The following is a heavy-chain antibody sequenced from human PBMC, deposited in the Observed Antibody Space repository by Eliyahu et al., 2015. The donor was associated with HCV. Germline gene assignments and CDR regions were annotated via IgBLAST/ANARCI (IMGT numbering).Heavy chain of an antibody. V-gene: IGHV3-23*01. Sequence: EVQLLESGGGLVQPGGSLRLSCAASGFTFRSYVMSWVRQAPGKGLEWVSTISGNGDNTYYADSVKGRFTVSRDNSKNTLYLQMNSLRAEDTAVYYCATGRGGYYYYGMDVWGQGTTVTVSS. CDR2: ISGNGDNT. CDR3: ATGRGGYYYYGMDV. J-gene: IGHJ6*02. D-gene: IGHD1-14*01. CDR1: GFTFRSYV.